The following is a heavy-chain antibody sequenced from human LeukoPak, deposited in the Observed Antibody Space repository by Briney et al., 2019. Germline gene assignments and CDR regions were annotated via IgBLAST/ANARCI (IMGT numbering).Heavy chain of an antibody. CDR3: AKGAGQWLVWGYFDY. J-gene: IGHJ4*02. Sequence: GGSLRLSCAASGFTFSSYGMHWVRQAPGKGLEWVAVISYDGSNKYYADSVKGRFTISRDNSKNTLYLQMSSLRAEDTAVYYCAKGAGQWLVWGYFDYWGQGTLVTVSS. CDR1: GFTFSSYG. D-gene: IGHD6-19*01. CDR2: ISYDGSNK. V-gene: IGHV3-30*18.